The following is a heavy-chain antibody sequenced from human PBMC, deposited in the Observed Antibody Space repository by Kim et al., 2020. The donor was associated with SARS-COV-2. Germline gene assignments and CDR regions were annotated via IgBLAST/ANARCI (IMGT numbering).Heavy chain of an antibody. CDR1: GGTFSSYA. CDR2: IIPIFGTA. Sequence: SVKVSCKASGGTFSSYAISWVRQAPGQGLEWMGGIIPIFGTANYAQKFQGRVTITADESTSTGYMELSSLRSEDTAVYYCAKAGYCSGGSCYRNYWYFDLWGRGTLVTVSS. CDR3: AKAGYCSGGSCYRNYWYFDL. V-gene: IGHV1-69*13. J-gene: IGHJ2*01. D-gene: IGHD2-15*01.